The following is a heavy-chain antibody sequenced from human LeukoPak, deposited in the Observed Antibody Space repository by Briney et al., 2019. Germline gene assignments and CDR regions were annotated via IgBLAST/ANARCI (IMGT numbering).Heavy chain of an antibody. Sequence: GGSLRLSCAASGFAFSSYAMSWVRQAPGKGLEWVSAISGSSGSTNYADSVKGRFTISRDNSKNTLYLQMNTLRLDDTAVYYCAKDIPHLYIVDAFDIWGQGTMVTVSS. CDR1: GFAFSSYA. J-gene: IGHJ3*02. CDR3: AKDIPHLYIVDAFDI. D-gene: IGHD2-15*01. CDR2: ISGSSGST. V-gene: IGHV3-23*01.